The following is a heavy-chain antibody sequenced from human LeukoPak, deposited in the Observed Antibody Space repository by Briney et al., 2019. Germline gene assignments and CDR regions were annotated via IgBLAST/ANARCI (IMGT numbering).Heavy chain of an antibody. J-gene: IGHJ4*02. CDR3: AKDLLSSFDY. Sequence: EGSLRLSCAASGFTFSSYAMGWVRQAPGKGLEWVSAISGSGGSTYYADSVKGRFTISRDNSKNTLYLQMNSLRAEDTAVYYCAKDLLSSFDYWGQGTLVTVSS. V-gene: IGHV3-23*01. CDR2: ISGSGGST. D-gene: IGHD6-6*01. CDR1: GFTFSSYA.